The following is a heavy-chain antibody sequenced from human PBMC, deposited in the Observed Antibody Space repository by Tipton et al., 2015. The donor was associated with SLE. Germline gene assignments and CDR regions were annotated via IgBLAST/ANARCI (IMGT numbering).Heavy chain of an antibody. J-gene: IGHJ4*02. CDR1: GGSISSHY. V-gene: IGHV4-34*01. Sequence: TLSLTCTVSGGSISSHYWSWIRQPPGKGLEWIGEINQGGTTNYNPALMSRVTISVDTSKNQFSLKLSSVTAADTAVYYCAKNSGSYYFDDWGQGTLVTVSS. CDR2: INQGGTT. D-gene: IGHD3-10*01. CDR3: AKNSGSYYFDD.